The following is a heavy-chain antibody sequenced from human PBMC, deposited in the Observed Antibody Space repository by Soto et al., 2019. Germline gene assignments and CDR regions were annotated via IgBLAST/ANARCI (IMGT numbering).Heavy chain of an antibody. CDR2: IYYGGTT. CDR1: GLTVSTNY. J-gene: IGHJ6*02. CDR3: AREYDTSRGDWAYYGIDV. D-gene: IGHD6-13*01. Sequence: EVQLVESGGGLVQPGGSLRISCAASGLTVSTNYMSWVRQAPRKGLEWVSIIYYGGTTYYADSVKGRFTISRDDSKNTLYLQMHSLRAEDTAVYYCAREYDTSRGDWAYYGIDVWGQGTTVTVSS. V-gene: IGHV3-66*01.